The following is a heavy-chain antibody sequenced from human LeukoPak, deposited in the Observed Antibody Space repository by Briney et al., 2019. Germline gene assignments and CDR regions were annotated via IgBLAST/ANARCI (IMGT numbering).Heavy chain of an antibody. CDR3: AKDNRRHYTSGPNPDSLH. CDR2: ISWNSGSI. CDR1: GFIFNNYA. D-gene: IGHD6-19*01. V-gene: IGHV3-9*01. Sequence: GGSLRLSCAGSGFIFNNYAMHWVRQPPGKGPEWVSGISWNSGSIDYADSVKGRFTISRDNAKNSLYLQMNSLRVEDTAFYYCAKDNRRHYTSGPNPDSLHWGQGALVTVSS. J-gene: IGHJ4*02.